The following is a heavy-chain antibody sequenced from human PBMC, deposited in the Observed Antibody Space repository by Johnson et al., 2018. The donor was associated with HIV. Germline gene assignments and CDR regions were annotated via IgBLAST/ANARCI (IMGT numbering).Heavy chain of an antibody. D-gene: IGHD1-1*01. CDR1: GFTFGSYD. Sequence: QVQLVESGGGLVQPGGSLRLSCAASGFTFGSYDMHWVRQAPGKGLEWVAVISYDGSNKYYADSVKGRFTISRDNSKNTLYLQMNSLRAEDTAVYYCAKDLRTTGAFDIWGQGTMVTVSS. CDR3: AKDLRTTGAFDI. J-gene: IGHJ3*02. CDR2: ISYDGSNK. V-gene: IGHV3-30*18.